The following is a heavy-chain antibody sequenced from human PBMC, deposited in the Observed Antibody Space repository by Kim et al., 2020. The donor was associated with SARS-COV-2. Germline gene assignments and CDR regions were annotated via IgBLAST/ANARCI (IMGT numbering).Heavy chain of an antibody. CDR1: GFSFVGYA. V-gene: IGHV3-23*01. CDR2: INARHTT. J-gene: IGHJ4*02. Sequence: GGSLRLSCAASGFSFVGYAMGWVRQAPGKGLEWVSTINARHTTYYSDSVKGRFTISRDSSKNVVDLQMNSLRADDTAVYYCAKTIVEARLFDYWGQGTLV. CDR3: AKTIVEARLFDY. D-gene: IGHD6-6*01.